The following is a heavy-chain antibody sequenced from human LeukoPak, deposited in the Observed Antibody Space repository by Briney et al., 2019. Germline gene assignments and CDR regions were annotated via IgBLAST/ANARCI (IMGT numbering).Heavy chain of an antibody. V-gene: IGHV3-48*03. D-gene: IGHD2-15*01. CDR2: ISSSGSTI. Sequence: GGSLRLSCAASGFTFSSYEMNWVRQAPGKGLEWVSYISSSGSTIYYADSVKGRFTISRDNSKNTLYLQNSLRAEDTAVYYCARDLYCSGGSCYSGVAYWGQGTLVTVSS. J-gene: IGHJ4*02. CDR1: GFTFSSYE. CDR3: ARDLYCSGGSCYSGVAY.